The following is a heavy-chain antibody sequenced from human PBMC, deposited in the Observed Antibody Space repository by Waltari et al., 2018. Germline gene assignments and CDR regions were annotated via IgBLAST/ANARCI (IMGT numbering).Heavy chain of an antibody. V-gene: IGHV4-4*07. Sequence: QVQLHESGPGLVRPSEPLSLTCTVSGDSISGYYWTWIRQAAGTGLEWIGRIHSGGNTNYNPSLKSRVTMSVDRSKNQFSLNLSFVTAADTAVYYCARDSSPKKRTSVVGVLYFMDVWGKGTTVTVSS. D-gene: IGHD3-3*01. CDR3: ARDSSPKKRTSVVGVLYFMDV. CDR2: IHSGGNT. CDR1: GDSISGYY. J-gene: IGHJ6*03.